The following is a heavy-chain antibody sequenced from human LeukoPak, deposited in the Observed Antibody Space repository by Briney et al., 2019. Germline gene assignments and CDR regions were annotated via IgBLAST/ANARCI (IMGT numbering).Heavy chain of an antibody. Sequence: ASVSVSCKASGATFTSSGISWGRQAPGQGLEWMGWRTTYNANTNYAHKFQRRVSMTTYTSTSTAYMKLRSLRSDDTAVYYCARDGRNYFDPGRKAFDSWGQGTMVTVSS. CDR1: GATFTSSG. J-gene: IGHJ3*02. CDR3: ARDGRNYFDPGRKAFDS. V-gene: IGHV1-18*01. D-gene: IGHD3-22*01. CDR2: RTTYNANT.